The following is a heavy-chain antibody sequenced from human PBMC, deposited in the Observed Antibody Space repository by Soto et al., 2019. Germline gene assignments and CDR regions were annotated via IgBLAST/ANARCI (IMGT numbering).Heavy chain of an antibody. CDR3: ARHTSPRGYGDPGDYYGMDV. CDR1: GYTFTGYY. V-gene: IGHV1-2*02. J-gene: IGHJ6*02. Sequence: ASVKVSCKASGYTFTGYYIHWVRHTPGQGLEWMGWINPNNGGTNYVQKFQGRVTMTRDTSISTAYMELRRLTSDDTAMYYCARHTSPRGYGDPGDYYGMDVWGQGTTVTVSS. D-gene: IGHD4-17*01. CDR2: INPNNGGT.